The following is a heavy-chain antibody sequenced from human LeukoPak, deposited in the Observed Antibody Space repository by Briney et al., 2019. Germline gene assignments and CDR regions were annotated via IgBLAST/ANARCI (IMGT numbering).Heavy chain of an antibody. Sequence: GESLKISCQGSGYDFTNYWIAWVRQMPGKGLEWMGMIYLRDSDTRYSPSFRGHVTFSADKSIGTAFLQWSSLKASDTGMYYCARSSTGDYDSWGQGTLVSVSS. V-gene: IGHV5-51*01. D-gene: IGHD4-17*01. CDR1: GYDFTNYW. CDR3: ARSSTGDYDS. J-gene: IGHJ5*01. CDR2: IYLRDSDT.